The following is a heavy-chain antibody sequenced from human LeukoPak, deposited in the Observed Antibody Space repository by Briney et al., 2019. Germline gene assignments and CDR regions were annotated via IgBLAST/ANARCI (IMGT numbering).Heavy chain of an antibody. V-gene: IGHV1-69*13. CDR1: GGTFSSNA. Sequence: SVKVSCKASGGTFSSNAISWVRQAPGQGLEWMGGIIPIFGTANYAQKFQGRVTITADESTSTAYMELSSLRSEDTAVYYCARGSVATTQPDYWGQGTLVTVSS. D-gene: IGHD5-12*01. CDR3: ARGSVATTQPDY. J-gene: IGHJ4*02. CDR2: IIPIFGTA.